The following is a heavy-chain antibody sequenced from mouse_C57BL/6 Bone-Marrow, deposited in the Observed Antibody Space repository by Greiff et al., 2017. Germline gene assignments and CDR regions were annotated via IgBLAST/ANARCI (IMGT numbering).Heavy chain of an antibody. J-gene: IGHJ3*01. Sequence: EVQGVESGEGLVKPGGSLKLSCAASGFTFSSYAMSWVRQTPEKRLEWVAYISSGGDYIYYADTVKGRFTISRDNARNTLYLQMSSLKSEDTARYYCTRVGYGYDGFAYWGQGTLVTVSA. D-gene: IGHD2-2*01. CDR3: TRVGYGYDGFAY. CDR1: GFTFSSYA. CDR2: ISSGGDYI. V-gene: IGHV5-9-1*02.